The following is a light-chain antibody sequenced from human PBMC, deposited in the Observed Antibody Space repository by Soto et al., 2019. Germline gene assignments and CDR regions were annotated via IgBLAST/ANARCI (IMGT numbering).Light chain of an antibody. J-gene: IGKJ2*01. CDR1: QSISSY. Sequence: DIQMTQSPSSLSASVGDRVTITCRASQSISSYLNWYQQKPGKAPKLLIYAASTLQSGAPSRLSDSGSETDFTPTISSLQPEDFATYYCQQSYSTPYTFGQGTKLEIK. CDR3: QQSYSTPYT. CDR2: AAS. V-gene: IGKV1-39*01.